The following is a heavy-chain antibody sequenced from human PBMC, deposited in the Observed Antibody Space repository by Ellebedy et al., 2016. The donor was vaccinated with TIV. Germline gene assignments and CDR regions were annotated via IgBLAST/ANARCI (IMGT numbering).Heavy chain of an antibody. D-gene: IGHD6-19*01. V-gene: IGHV4-61*05. Sequence: SETLSLTCTVSDDSFGSSRLSWGWIRQPPGKGQEWIGYIYYSGSTNHNPSLKSRVTISVDTSKNQFSLRLTSWTAADTAVYYCAEGRSGWYYFDYWGHGTLVTVSS. CDR2: IYYSGST. CDR3: AEGRSGWYYFDY. J-gene: IGHJ4*01. CDR1: DDSFGSSRLS.